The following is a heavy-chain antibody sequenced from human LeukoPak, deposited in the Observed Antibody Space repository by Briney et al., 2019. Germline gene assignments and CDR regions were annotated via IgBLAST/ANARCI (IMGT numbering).Heavy chain of an antibody. CDR2: IIPIFGTA. V-gene: IGHV1-69*06. J-gene: IGHJ3*02. CDR1: GGTFSSYA. Sequence: GASVKVSYKASGGTFSSYAISWVRQAPGQGLEWMGGIIPIFGTANYAQKFQGRVTINADKSTSTAYMELSSLRSEDTAVYYCARDEGAKIAFAIWGQGTMVTVSS. CDR3: ARDEGAKIAFAI. D-gene: IGHD1-26*01.